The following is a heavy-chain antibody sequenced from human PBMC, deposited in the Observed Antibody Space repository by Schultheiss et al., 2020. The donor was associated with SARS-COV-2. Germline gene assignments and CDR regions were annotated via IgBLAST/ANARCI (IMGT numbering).Heavy chain of an antibody. J-gene: IGHJ4*02. CDR1: GGSISSYY. Sequence: SETLSLTCTVSGGSISSYYWSWIRQPAGKGLEWIGRIYTSGSTNYNPSLKSRVTMSVDTSKNQFSLKLSSVTAADTAVYYCAREVRSSSPPHYFDYWGQGTLVTVSS. V-gene: IGHV4-4*07. CDR3: AREVRSSSPPHYFDY. CDR2: IYTSGST. D-gene: IGHD6-6*01.